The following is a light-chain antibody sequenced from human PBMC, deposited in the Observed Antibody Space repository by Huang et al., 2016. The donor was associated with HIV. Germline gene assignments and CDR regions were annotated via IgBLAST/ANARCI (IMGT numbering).Light chain of an antibody. CDR3: QQSYSSWWT. CDR1: QIIGNK. J-gene: IGKJ1*01. CDR2: MAA. V-gene: IGKV1-39*01. Sequence: DIQMTQSPSSLSASLGDKVTITCRASQIIGNKVNWYQQKPGKAPNLLIYMAANLHSGVPSRFSGSGSGTDFTLTIRGLQPEDFAVYYCQQSYSSWWTFGQGTKVEI.